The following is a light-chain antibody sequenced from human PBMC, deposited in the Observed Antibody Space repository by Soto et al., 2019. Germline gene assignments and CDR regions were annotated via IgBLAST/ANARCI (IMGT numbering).Light chain of an antibody. V-gene: IGKV4-1*01. CDR3: QQYYGTPLT. Sequence: DIVMTQSPEYLAVSLGERATINCKSSQSVLYSSNNKNYLAWYQQKPGQPPKLLIYWASTRESGVPDRFSGSGSGTDFTLTISSLQAEDVAVYYCQQYYGTPLTFGGGTKVEIK. CDR1: QSVLYSSNNKNY. J-gene: IGKJ4*01. CDR2: WAS.